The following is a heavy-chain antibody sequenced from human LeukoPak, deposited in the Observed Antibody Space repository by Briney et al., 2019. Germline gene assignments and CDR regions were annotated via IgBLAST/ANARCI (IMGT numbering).Heavy chain of an antibody. J-gene: IGHJ6*03. CDR1: DDSITMYY. CDR2: VDHTGST. CDR3: ARGRVSSSTWYSIYYYFFYMDF. Sequence: SETLSLTCTVSDDSITMYYWTWIRQPPGKGLEWIGYVDHTGSTKFNPSLNGRVSISRDTSNNFFSLRLRSVTAADTAVYFCARGRVSSSTWYSIYYYFFYMDFWGKGTTVTVSS. V-gene: IGHV4-59*01. D-gene: IGHD4-11*01.